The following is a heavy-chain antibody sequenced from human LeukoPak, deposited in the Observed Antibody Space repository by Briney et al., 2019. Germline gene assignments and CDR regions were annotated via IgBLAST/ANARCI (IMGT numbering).Heavy chain of an antibody. CDR2: IYYSGST. CDR1: GGSISSYC. V-gene: IGHV4-59*01. CDR3: ARFWNDYGGNFGTGAFDI. J-gene: IGHJ3*02. Sequence: SETLSLTCTVSGGSISSYCWSWIRQPPGKGLEWIGYIYYSGSTNYNPSLKSRVTISVDTSKNQFSLKLSSVTAADTAVYYCARFWNDYGGNFGTGAFDIWGQGTMVTVSS. D-gene: IGHD4-23*01.